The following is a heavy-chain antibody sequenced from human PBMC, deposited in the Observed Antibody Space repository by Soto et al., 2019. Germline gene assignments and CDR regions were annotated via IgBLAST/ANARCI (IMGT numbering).Heavy chain of an antibody. V-gene: IGHV3-74*01. J-gene: IGHJ4*02. CDR3: ARDLPGYCSGGSCFDAD. D-gene: IGHD2-15*01. CDR2: INSDGSST. CDR1: GFTFSSYW. Sequence: GGSLRLSCAASGFTFSSYWMHWVRQAPGKGLVWVSRINSDGSSTSYADSVKGRFTISRDNAKNTLYLQMNSLRAEDTAVYYCARDLPGYCSGGSCFDADWGQGTLVTVSS.